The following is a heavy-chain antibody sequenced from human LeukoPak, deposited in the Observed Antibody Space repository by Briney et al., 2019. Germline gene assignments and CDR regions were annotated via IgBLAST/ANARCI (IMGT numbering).Heavy chain of an antibody. V-gene: IGHV4-38-2*02. Sequence: SETLSLTCTVSGYTISSGYYWGWIRQPPGKGLEWIGSIYYSGSTYYNPSLKSRVTISVDASKNQFSLKLSSVTAADTAVYYCARVVREYQLRYFDYWGQGTLVTVSS. J-gene: IGHJ4*02. CDR1: GYTISSGYY. CDR2: IYYSGST. CDR3: ARVVREYQLRYFDY. D-gene: IGHD2-2*01.